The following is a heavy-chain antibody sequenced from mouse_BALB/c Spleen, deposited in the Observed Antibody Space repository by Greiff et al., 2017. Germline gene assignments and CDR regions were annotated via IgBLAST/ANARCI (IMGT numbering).Heavy chain of an antibody. J-gene: IGHJ4*01. CDR2: IDPYYGGT. CDR3: ARKATTVVPYAMDY. CDR1: GYSFTGYN. V-gene: IGHV1-39*01. D-gene: IGHD1-1*01. Sequence: LVESGPELEKPGASVKISCKASGYSFTGYNMNWVKQSNGKSLEWIGNIDPYYGGTSYNQKFKGKATLTVDKSSSTAYMQLKSLTSEDSAVYYGARKATTVVPYAMDYWGQGTSVTVSS.